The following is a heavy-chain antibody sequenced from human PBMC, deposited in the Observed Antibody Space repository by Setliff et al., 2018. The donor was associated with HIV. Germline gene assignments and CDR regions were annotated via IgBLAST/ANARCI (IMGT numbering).Heavy chain of an antibody. J-gene: IGHJ5*02. CDR2: IHTSGRT. CDR3: SRAAYDAVDWLDP. V-gene: IGHV4-4*08. CDR1: SESIVSYY. D-gene: IGHD1-1*01. Sequence: SETLSLTCAVSSESIVSYYWNWIRQPPGRGLEWIGYIHTSGRTKYNPSLRSRLTILVDTSKKQFSLRLTSVTAADTAVYYCSRAAYDAVDWLDPWGQGTLVTVSS.